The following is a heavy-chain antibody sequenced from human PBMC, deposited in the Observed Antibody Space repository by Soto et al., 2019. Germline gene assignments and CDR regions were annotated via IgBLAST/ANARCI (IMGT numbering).Heavy chain of an antibody. Sequence: GESLKISCKGSGYSFTSYWIGWVRQMPGKGLEWMGIIYPGDSDTRYSPSFQGQVTISADKSISTAYLQWSSLKASDTAMYYCARLHWNTDCSITSCYGIAVAGNGMDVWGQGTTVTVSS. D-gene: IGHD2-2*01. CDR1: GYSFTSYW. V-gene: IGHV5-51*01. CDR3: ARLHWNTDCSITSCYGIAVAGNGMDV. CDR2: IYPGDSDT. J-gene: IGHJ6*02.